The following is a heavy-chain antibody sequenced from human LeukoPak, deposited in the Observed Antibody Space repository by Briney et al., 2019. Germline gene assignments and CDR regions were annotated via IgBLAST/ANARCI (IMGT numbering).Heavy chain of an antibody. V-gene: IGHV4-39*01. CDR2: IYYSGST. J-gene: IGHJ4*02. D-gene: IGHD5-18*01. CDR3: ARGEYNYGLYYFDF. Sequence: PSETLSLTCTVSGGPISTDSHYWGWIRQPPGKGLEWIGIIYYSGSTYYEPSLKSRVTISIDTSKNQFSLKLTSVSAADTAVYYCARGEYNYGLYYFDFWGQGTLVTVSS. CDR1: GGPISTDSHY.